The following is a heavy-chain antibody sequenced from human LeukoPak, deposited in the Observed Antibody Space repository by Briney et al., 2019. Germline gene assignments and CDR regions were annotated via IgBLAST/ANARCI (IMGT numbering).Heavy chain of an antibody. CDR1: GGSVSSGSYY. CDR3: AAEVGDYVDY. J-gene: IGHJ4*02. D-gene: IGHD1-26*01. V-gene: IGHV4-61*01. CDR2: IYYSGST. Sequence: SETLSLTCTVSGGSVSSGSYYWSWIRQLPGKGLEWIGYIYYSGSTNYNPSLKSRVTISVDTSKNQFSLKLSSVTAADTAVYYCAAEVGDYVDYWGQGTLVTVSS.